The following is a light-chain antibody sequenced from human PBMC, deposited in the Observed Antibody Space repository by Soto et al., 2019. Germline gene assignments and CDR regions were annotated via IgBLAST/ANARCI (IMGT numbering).Light chain of an antibody. CDR3: QQYNTYSSLT. CDR2: AAS. V-gene: IGKV1-5*01. CDR1: QTISSW. Sequence: DIQMTQSPSTLSGSVGDRVTITCRASQTISSWLAWYQQKPGKAPKLLISAASTLQSGVPSRFSGSGYGTEFTLTISSLQPDDFATYYCQQYNTYSSLTFGGGTKVDIK. J-gene: IGKJ4*01.